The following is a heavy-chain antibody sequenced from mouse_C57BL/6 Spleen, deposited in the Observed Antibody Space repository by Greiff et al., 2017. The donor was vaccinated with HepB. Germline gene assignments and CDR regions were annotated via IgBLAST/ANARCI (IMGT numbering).Heavy chain of an antibody. CDR1: GFTFSSYA. CDR2: ISDGGSYT. Sequence: EVTLMESGGGLVKPGGSLKLSCAASGFTFSSYAMSWVRQTPEKRLEWVATISDGGSYTYYPDNVKGRFTISRDNAKNNLYLQMSHLKSEDTAMYYCAKYSNYAYAMDYWGQGTSVTVSS. CDR3: AKYSNYAYAMDY. J-gene: IGHJ4*01. D-gene: IGHD2-5*01. V-gene: IGHV5-4*03.